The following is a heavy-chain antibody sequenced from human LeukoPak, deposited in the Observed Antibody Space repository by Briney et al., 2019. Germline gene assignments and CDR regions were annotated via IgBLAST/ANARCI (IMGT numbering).Heavy chain of an antibody. D-gene: IGHD6-13*01. Sequence: AASVKVSCKASGYTFTSYDINWVRQATGQGLEWMGWMNPNSGNTGYAQKFQGRVTITRNTSISTAYMELSSLRSEDTAVYYCARDRSSWSEGFDYWGQGTLVTVSS. V-gene: IGHV1-8*03. CDR1: GYTFTSYD. CDR2: MNPNSGNT. CDR3: ARDRSSWSEGFDY. J-gene: IGHJ4*02.